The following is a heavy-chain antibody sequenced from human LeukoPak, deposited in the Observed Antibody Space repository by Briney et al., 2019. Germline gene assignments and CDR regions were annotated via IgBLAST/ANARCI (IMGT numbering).Heavy chain of an antibody. J-gene: IGHJ6*02. V-gene: IGHV3-23*01. CDR1: GFTFRNFA. CDR3: AKDFWSGNYQSGGLDV. CDR2: ITNNADAT. Sequence: GGSLRLSCAASGFTFRNFAMSWGRQAPGKGLEWVSHITNNADATYYADSVKGRFTVSRDNSNNILYLQLDSLRAEDAAVYYCAKDFWSGNYQSGGLDVWAQGSTVTVSS. D-gene: IGHD3-3*01.